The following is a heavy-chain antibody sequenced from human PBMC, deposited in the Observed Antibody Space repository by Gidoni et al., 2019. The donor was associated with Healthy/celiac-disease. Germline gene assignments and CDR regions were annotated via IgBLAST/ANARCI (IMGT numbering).Heavy chain of an antibody. D-gene: IGHD3-10*01. CDR1: GFSLSTSGVG. V-gene: IGHV2-5*01. CDR2: IDWNDDK. CDR3: AHRTALYGSGSRPLFDP. J-gene: IGHJ5*02. Sequence: QITLKESGPTLVKPTQTPTLICTFSGFSLSTSGVGVGWLRQPAGKALEWLALIDWNDDKRYSPSLKSRLTITKDTSKNQVVLTMTNMYPVDTPTYYCAHRTALYGSGSRPLFDPWGQGTLVTVSS.